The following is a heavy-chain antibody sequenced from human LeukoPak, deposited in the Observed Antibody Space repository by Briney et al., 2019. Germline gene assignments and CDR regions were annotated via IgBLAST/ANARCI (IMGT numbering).Heavy chain of an antibody. CDR1: GFTFSSYW. CDR2: INSDGSST. J-gene: IGHJ3*02. V-gene: IGHV3-74*01. Sequence: GGSLRLSCAASGFTFSSYWMHWVRQAPGKGLVWVPRINSDGSSTSYADSVKGRFTISRDNAKNTLYLQMNSLRAEDTAVYYCARDPVYCGGDCYYDAFDIWGQGTMVTVSS. D-gene: IGHD2-21*02. CDR3: ARDPVYCGGDCYYDAFDI.